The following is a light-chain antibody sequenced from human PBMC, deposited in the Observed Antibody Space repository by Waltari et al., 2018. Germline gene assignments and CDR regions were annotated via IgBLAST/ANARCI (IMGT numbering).Light chain of an antibody. CDR2: DAS. Sequence: IVLTQSPATLSVSPGESAIISCRASQSVTSNLAWYQQKPGQAPRLLIYDASTRATSIPARFRGSGSETEFTLTISSLQSEDSATYYCQQYNRWPPITFGHGTRLEIK. V-gene: IGKV3-15*01. CDR1: QSVTSN. CDR3: QQYNRWPPIT. J-gene: IGKJ5*01.